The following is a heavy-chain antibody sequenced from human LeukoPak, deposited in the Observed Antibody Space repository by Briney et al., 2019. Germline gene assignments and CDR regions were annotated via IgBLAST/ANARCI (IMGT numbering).Heavy chain of an antibody. V-gene: IGHV3-33*01. Sequence: GGSLRLSCAASGFTFSSYGMHWVRQAPGKGLEWVAVIWYDGSNKYYADSVKGRFTISRDNSKNTLYLQMNSLRAEDTAVYYCARDRVYYDSSLGYCFDYWGQGTLVTVSS. J-gene: IGHJ4*02. CDR3: ARDRVYYDSSLGYCFDY. D-gene: IGHD3-22*01. CDR2: IWYDGSNK. CDR1: GFTFSSYG.